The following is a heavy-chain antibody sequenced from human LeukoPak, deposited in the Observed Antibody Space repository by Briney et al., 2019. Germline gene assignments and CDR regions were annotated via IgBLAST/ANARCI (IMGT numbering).Heavy chain of an antibody. CDR1: GGSISSYY. Sequence: TSETLSLTCTVSGGSISSYYWSWIRQPPGKGLEWIGYIYYSGSTNYNPSLKSRVTISVDTSKNQFSLKLSSVTAADTAVYYCARVEGYCMMFQHWGQGTLVTVSS. CDR2: IYYSGST. J-gene: IGHJ1*01. D-gene: IGHD6-13*01. CDR3: ARVEGYCMMFQH. V-gene: IGHV4-59*01.